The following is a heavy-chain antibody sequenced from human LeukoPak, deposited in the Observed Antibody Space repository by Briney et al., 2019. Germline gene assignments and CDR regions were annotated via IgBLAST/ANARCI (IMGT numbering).Heavy chain of an antibody. CDR2: IHNTGKT. D-gene: IGHD4-17*01. J-gene: IGHJ6*03. Sequence: SETLSLTCTVSGGSISSGSYDWGWIRQHPGKSLEWIGYIHNTGKTDYNPSLKSRIIISLDTSKNRFSLRLSSVTAADTALYYCARKNDYGDSYYMDVWGKGTTVTVSS. V-gene: IGHV4-31*03. CDR3: ARKNDYGDSYYMDV. CDR1: GGSISSGSYD.